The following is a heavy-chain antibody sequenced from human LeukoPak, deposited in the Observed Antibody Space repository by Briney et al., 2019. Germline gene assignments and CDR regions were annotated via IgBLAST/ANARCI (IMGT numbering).Heavy chain of an antibody. CDR1: GFTFSSYD. CDR2: ISSSSSYI. V-gene: IGHV3-21*01. Sequence: PGGSLRLSCAASGFTFSSYDMNWVRQAPGKGLEWVSFISSSSSYIYYADSVKGRFTISRDNAKNSLYLQMNSLRAEDTAVYYCAKAIVVVPAEGIIDYWGQGTLVTVSS. J-gene: IGHJ4*02. D-gene: IGHD2-2*01. CDR3: AKAIVVVPAEGIIDY.